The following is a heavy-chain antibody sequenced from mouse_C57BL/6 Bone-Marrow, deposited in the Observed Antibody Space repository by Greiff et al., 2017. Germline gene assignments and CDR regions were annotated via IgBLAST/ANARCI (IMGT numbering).Heavy chain of an antibody. D-gene: IGHD1-1*01. Sequence: QVQLKESGAELVRPGASVTLSCKASGYTFTDYEMHWVKQTPVHGLEWIGAIDPETGGTAYNQKFKGKAILTADKSSSTAYMELRSLTSEDSAVYYCTRKRLSGYFDYWGQGTTLTVSS. CDR3: TRKRLSGYFDY. CDR1: GYTFTDYE. V-gene: IGHV1-15*01. CDR2: IDPETGGT. J-gene: IGHJ2*01.